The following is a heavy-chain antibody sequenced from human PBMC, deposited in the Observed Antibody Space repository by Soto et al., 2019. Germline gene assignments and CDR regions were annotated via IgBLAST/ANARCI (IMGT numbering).Heavy chain of an antibody. CDR3: ARSYGTMIVVPPPQH. J-gene: IGHJ1*01. CDR2: IIPIFGTA. CDR1: GGTFSSYA. D-gene: IGHD3-22*01. Sequence: SVKVSCKASGGTFSSYAISWVRQAPGQGLEWMGGIIPIFGTANYAQKFQGRVTITADESTSTAHMELSSLRSEDTAVYYCARSYGTMIVVPPPQHWGQGTLVTVSS. V-gene: IGHV1-69*01.